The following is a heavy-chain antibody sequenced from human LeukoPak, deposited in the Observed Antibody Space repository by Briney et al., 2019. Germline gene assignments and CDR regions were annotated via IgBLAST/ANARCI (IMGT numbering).Heavy chain of an antibody. CDR1: GFTFSSSW. Sequence: GGSLRLSCAASGFTFSSSWMSWVRQAPGKGLEWVANINQDGSGKYYLDSLRGRFTISRDNAKNSLYLQVNSLRAEDTAVYYCVRGVDYWGQGILVTVSP. V-gene: IGHV3-7*04. CDR2: INQDGSGK. CDR3: VRGVDY. J-gene: IGHJ4*02.